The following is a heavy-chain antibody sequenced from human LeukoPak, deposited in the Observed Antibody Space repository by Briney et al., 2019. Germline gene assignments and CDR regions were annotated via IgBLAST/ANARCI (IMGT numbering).Heavy chain of an antibody. V-gene: IGHV4-34*01. CDR3: ARGPRASEY. J-gene: IGHJ4*02. CDR2: INHSGST. CDR1: GASFSGYY. Sequence: SETLSLTCAVYGASFSGYYWSWIRQPPGKGLEWIGEINHSGSTNYNPSLKSRVTISVDTSKNQFSLKLSSVTAADTAVYYCARGPRASEYSGQGTLVTVSS.